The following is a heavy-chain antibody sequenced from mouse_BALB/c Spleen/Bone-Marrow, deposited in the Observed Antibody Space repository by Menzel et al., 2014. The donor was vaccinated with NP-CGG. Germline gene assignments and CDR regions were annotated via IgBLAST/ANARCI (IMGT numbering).Heavy chain of an antibody. CDR3: ARHDSAWFAY. CDR2: ISSGGSYT. Sequence: EVKLMESGGGLVKPGGSLKLSCAASGFTFSSYAMSWVRQTPEKRPEWVATISSGGSYTYYPDSVKDRFTISRDNAKNTLYLQMSSLRSEDTAMYYCARHDSAWFAYWGQGTLVTVSA. J-gene: IGHJ3*01. V-gene: IGHV5-9-3*01. CDR1: GFTFSSYA. D-gene: IGHD2-4*01.